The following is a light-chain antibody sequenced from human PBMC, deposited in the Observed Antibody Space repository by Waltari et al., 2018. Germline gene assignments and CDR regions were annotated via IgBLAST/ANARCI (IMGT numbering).Light chain of an antibody. V-gene: IGLV8-61*01. CDR1: SGPVSTSYY. CDR3: VLYMGGGISV. Sequence: QTVVTQDPSFSVSPGGTVTLPCGLSSGPVSTSYYPTWYQQTPGQAPRTLIYSTDSRSSGVPDRFSGSIVGNKAALTITGAQADDESDYYCVLYMGGGISVFGGGTKLTVL. J-gene: IGLJ3*02. CDR2: STD.